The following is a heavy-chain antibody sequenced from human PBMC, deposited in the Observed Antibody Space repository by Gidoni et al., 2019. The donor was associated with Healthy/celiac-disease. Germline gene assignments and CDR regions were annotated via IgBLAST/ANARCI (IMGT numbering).Heavy chain of an antibody. Sequence: QVQLQQWGAGLLKPSETLSLTCAVYGGSFSGYYWSWLRQPPGKGLEWIGEINHSGSTNYNPSLKSRVTISVDTSKNQFPLKLSSVTAADTAVYYCARGTSRVKVAATRSRMSFWFDPWGQGTLVTVSS. CDR3: ARGTSRVKVAATRSRMSFWFDP. J-gene: IGHJ5*02. D-gene: IGHD2-15*01. CDR2: INHSGST. V-gene: IGHV4-34*01. CDR1: GGSFSGYY.